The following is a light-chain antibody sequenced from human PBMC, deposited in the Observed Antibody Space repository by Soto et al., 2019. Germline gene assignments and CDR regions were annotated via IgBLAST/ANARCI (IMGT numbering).Light chain of an antibody. V-gene: IGKV3D-15*01. CDR1: ERLTTN. Sequence: EIVMTQSPATLSVSPGEGVTLPCRASERLTTNLAWYQQSPGQAPRLLIYGTYTRATGIPTRFSGSGTGTEFTLTISSLESEDFAVYYCQQYNKWPRTFGGGTKV. CDR2: GTY. J-gene: IGKJ4*01. CDR3: QQYNKWPRT.